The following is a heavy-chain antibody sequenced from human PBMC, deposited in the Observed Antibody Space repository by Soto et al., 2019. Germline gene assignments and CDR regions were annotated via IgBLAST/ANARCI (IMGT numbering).Heavy chain of an antibody. D-gene: IGHD3-22*01. CDR2: INPSGGST. J-gene: IGHJ4*02. CDR1: GYTFTSYY. Sequence: ASVKVSRKASGYTFTSYYMHWVRQAPGQGLEWMGIINPSGGSTSYAQKFQGRVTMTRDTSTSTVYMELSSLRSEDTVVYYWARDIVAKNPYYYDSSPGGYSGQGTLVTVSS. V-gene: IGHV1-46*01. CDR3: ARDIVAKNPYYYDSSPGGY.